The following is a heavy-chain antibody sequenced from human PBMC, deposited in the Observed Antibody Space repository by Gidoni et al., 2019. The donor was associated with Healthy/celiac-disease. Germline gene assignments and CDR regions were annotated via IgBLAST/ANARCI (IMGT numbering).Heavy chain of an antibody. D-gene: IGHD3-22*01. CDR3: LGSSGDYGGGDY. CDR2: ISGSGGST. CDR1: GVTFSSYA. V-gene: IGHV3-23*01. Sequence: EMQLLESGGGLVRTWGSLRLSCADSGVTFSSYAMSWVPQAPGTGLEWVSAISGSGGSTYYADSVKGRFTISRDNSKNTLYLQMNSLRAEDTAVYYCLGSSGDYGGGDYWGQGTLVTVSS. J-gene: IGHJ4*02.